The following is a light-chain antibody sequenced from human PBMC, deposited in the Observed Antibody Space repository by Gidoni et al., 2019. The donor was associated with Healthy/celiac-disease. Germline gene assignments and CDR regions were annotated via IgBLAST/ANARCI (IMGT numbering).Light chain of an antibody. Sequence: EIVLTQSPATLSLSPGERATLSCRASQSVSSYLAWYQQKPGQAPRLLIYDASNRATGIPARFSGSWSGTDFTLTISSLEPEDFAVYYCQQRSNWSGLTFGGGTKVEVK. CDR1: QSVSSY. CDR2: DAS. V-gene: IGKV3-11*01. CDR3: QQRSNWSGLT. J-gene: IGKJ4*01.